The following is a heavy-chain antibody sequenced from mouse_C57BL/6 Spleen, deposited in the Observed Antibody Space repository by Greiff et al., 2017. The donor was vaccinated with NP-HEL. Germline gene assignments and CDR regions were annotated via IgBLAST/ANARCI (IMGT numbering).Heavy chain of an antibody. CDR2: IDPSDSYT. V-gene: IGHV1-50*01. CDR3: ARTLVNYSNYFDF. D-gene: IGHD2-5*01. CDR1: GYTFTSYW. Sequence: QVQLQQPGAELVKPGASVKLSCKASGYTFTSYWMQWVKQRPGQGLEWIGEIDPSDSYTNYNQKFKGKATLTVDTSSSTAYMQLSSLTSEDSAVYYCARTLVNYSNYFDFWGQGTTLTVSS. J-gene: IGHJ2*01.